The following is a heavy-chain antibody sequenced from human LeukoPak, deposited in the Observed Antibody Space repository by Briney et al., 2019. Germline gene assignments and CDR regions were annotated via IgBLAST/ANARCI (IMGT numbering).Heavy chain of an antibody. CDR3: ARGWELQAFDI. D-gene: IGHD1-26*01. Sequence: SETLSLTCTVSGGSNSRYYWSWIRPPPAKGLAWIGYIYYSWSTNYNPSLKCRVTISVDTSKNQFSLKLSSVTAADTAVYYCARGWELQAFDIWGEGTMVTVSS. J-gene: IGHJ3*02. CDR2: IYYSWST. CDR1: GGSNSRYY. V-gene: IGHV4-59*08.